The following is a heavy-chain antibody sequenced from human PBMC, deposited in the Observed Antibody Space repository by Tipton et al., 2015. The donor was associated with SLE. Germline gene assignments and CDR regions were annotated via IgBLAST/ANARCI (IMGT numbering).Heavy chain of an antibody. D-gene: IGHD4-17*01. J-gene: IGHJ2*01. V-gene: IGHV3-23*03. CDR3: AKPPHNYGDYVSWYFDV. Sequence: GSLRLSCAASGFTFSNYGMSWVRQAPGKGLEWVSFIYSGGATYYADSVKGRFTISKDNSKNTLYLQMNSLRAEDTAVYYCAKPPHNYGDYVSWYFDVWGRGTRVTVSS. CDR2: IYSGGAT. CDR1: GFTFSNYG.